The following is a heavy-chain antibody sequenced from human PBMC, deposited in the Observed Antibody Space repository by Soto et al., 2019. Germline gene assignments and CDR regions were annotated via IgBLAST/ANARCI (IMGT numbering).Heavy chain of an antibody. CDR3: ARSVSGGSLGWFDP. CDR1: GGTFSSYT. D-gene: IGHD2-15*01. V-gene: IGHV1-69*02. CDR2: IIPILGIA. J-gene: IGHJ5*02. Sequence: QVQLVQSGAEVKKPGSSVKVSCKASGGTFSSYTISWVRQAPGQGLEWMGRIIPILGIANYAQKFQGRVTITADKSTSTAYMELSSLRSEDTTVYYGARSVSGGSLGWFDPWGQGTLVTVSS.